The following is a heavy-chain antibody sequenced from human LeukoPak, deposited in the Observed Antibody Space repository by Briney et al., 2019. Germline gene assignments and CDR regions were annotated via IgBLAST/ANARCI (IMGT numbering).Heavy chain of an antibody. CDR3: ARGGVRGVILGLKRYYYYMDV. J-gene: IGHJ6*03. V-gene: IGHV1-2*02. CDR1: GYTFTGYY. CDR2: INPNSGGT. Sequence: ASVKVSCKASGYTFTGYYMHWVRQAPGQGLEWMGWINPNSGGTNYAQKFQGRVTMTRDTSISTAYMELSRLRSDDTAVYYCARGGVRGVILGLKRYYYYMDVWGKGTTVTISS. D-gene: IGHD3-10*01.